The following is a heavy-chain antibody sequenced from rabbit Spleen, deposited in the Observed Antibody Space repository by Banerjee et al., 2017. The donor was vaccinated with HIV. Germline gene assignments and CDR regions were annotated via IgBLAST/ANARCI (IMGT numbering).Heavy chain of an antibody. CDR3: ARDTSSSFSSYGMDL. CDR2: IDTGSSGFT. J-gene: IGHJ3*01. D-gene: IGHD1-1*01. CDR1: GIDFSSDYY. Sequence: QSLEESGGGLVKPGGTLTLTCKASGIDFSSDYYMCWVRQAPGKGLEWIACIDTGSSGFTYFATWAKGRFTCSKTSSTTVTLQMTRLTAADTATYFCARDTSSSFSSYGMDLWGRAPWSPS. V-gene: IGHV1S40*01.